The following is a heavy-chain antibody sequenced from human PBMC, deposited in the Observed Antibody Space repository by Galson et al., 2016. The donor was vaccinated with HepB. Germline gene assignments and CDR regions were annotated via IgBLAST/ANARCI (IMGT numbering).Heavy chain of an antibody. V-gene: IGHV4-34*01. D-gene: IGHD6-19*01. CDR1: GGSFSGYY. J-gene: IGHJ3*02. Sequence: SETLSLTCDVYGGSFSGYYWTWIRQPPGKGLEWIGEINHSGSTNYNPSLKSRVIIDTSKNQFSLRLFSVTAADTAVYYCARGNAGWFDAFDIWGQGTMVTVSS. CDR2: INHSGST. CDR3: ARGNAGWFDAFDI.